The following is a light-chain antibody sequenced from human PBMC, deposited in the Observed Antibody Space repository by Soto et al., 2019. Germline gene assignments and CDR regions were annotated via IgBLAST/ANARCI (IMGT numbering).Light chain of an antibody. J-gene: IGLJ2*01. Sequence: QSVLTQPPSVSGAPGERVTISCTGSSSDIGAGYRVRWYQQVPGTAPKLLIYDNTNRPSGVSVRFSGSKSGTSGSLATSGLQAEDEADYYCQSFDKYLSAVVFGGGTKLAVL. CDR1: SSDIGAGYR. CDR2: DNT. V-gene: IGLV1-40*01. CDR3: QSFDKYLSAVV.